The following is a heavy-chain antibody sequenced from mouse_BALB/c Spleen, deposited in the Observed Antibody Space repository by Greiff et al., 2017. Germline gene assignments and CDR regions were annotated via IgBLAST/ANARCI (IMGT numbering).Heavy chain of an antibody. D-gene: IGHD2-4*01. CDR3: ARAMITTGAWFAY. CDR1: GFTFSSYA. CDR2: ISSGGST. J-gene: IGHJ3*01. V-gene: IGHV5-6-5*01. Sequence: EVQLQESGGGLVKPGGSLKLSCAASGFTFSSYAMSWVRQTPEKRLEWVASISSGGSTYYPDSVKGRFTISRDNARNILYLQMSSLRSEDTAMYYCARAMITTGAWFAYWGQGTLVTVSA.